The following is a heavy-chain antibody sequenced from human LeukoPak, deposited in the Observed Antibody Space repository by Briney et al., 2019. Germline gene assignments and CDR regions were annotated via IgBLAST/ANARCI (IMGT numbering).Heavy chain of an antibody. CDR2: FYYNGTT. Sequence: SDTLSLTCTVWGPPISLYHWLCPPQPPGKGLVCFSNFYYNGTTNYKPVQRSRVTISVDTYKTQFSLKLSSVTAADTAVYYCARLWFGESSFDFWGRGTRAIVSS. CDR3: ARLWFGESSFDF. CDR1: GPPISLYH. V-gene: IGHV4-59*07. D-gene: IGHD3-10*01. J-gene: IGHJ4*02.